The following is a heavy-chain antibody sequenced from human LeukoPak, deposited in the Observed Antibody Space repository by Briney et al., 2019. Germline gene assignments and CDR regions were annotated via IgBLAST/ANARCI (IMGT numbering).Heavy chain of an antibody. CDR1: GFTVSSNY. CDR2: IYSGGST. V-gene: IGHV3-53*01. J-gene: IGHJ4*02. D-gene: IGHD3-22*01. CDR3: ARGYGDSSGYLNYFDY. Sequence: SGGSLRLSCAASGFTVSSNYMSWVRQAPGKGLEWDSVIYSGGSTYYADSVKDRFTISRDNSKNTLYLQMNSLRAEDTAVYYCARGYGDSSGYLNYFDYWGQGTLVTVSS.